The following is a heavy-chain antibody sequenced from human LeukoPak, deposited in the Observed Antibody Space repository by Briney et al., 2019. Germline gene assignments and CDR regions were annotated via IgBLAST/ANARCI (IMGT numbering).Heavy chain of an antibody. D-gene: IGHD2-2*02. V-gene: IGHV1-2*02. Sequence: ASVKVSCKASGYTFSNYCIHWVRQAPGQGLEWMGWINPNSGGTNYAQKFQGRVTMTRDTSISTAYMELSRLRSDDTAVYYCARVRCSSTSCYNAFDIWGQGTMVTVSS. CDR2: INPNSGGT. CDR1: GYTFSNYC. CDR3: ARVRCSSTSCYNAFDI. J-gene: IGHJ3*02.